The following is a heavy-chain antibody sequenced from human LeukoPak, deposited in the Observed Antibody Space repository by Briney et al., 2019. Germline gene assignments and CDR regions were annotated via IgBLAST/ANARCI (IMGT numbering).Heavy chain of an antibody. CDR2: ISSSSSTI. D-gene: IGHD4-11*01. Sequence: GGSLRLSCAASGFIFGSCSMNWVRQAPGKGLEWVSYISSSSSTIYHADSVKGRITISRDNAKNSLYLQMNSLRDEDTAVYYCARGLHSKYYYGMDVWGQGTTVTVSS. CDR3: ARGLHSKYYYGMDV. CDR1: GFIFGSCS. V-gene: IGHV3-48*02. J-gene: IGHJ6*02.